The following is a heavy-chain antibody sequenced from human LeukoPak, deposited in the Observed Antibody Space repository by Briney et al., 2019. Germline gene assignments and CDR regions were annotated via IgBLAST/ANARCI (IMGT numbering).Heavy chain of an antibody. V-gene: IGHV3-23*01. J-gene: IGHJ4*02. CDR2: ISGSGDRT. CDR3: AKWGSFYYYDSSGYPDY. D-gene: IGHD3-22*01. CDR1: GFTSSSYA. Sequence: GGSLRLSCAASGFTSSSYAMSWVRQAPGKGLEWVSGISGSGDRTYYADSVKGRFTISRDNSKNTLYLQMNSLRVEDTAVYYCAKWGSFYYYDSSGYPDYWGQGSLVTVSS.